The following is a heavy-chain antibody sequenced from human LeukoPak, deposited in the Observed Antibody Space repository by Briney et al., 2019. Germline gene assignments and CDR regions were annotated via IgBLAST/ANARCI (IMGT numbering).Heavy chain of an antibody. Sequence: SVKVSCKASGGTFSSYTISWVRQAPGQGLEWMGRIIPNLGIANYAQKFQGRVTITADKSTSTAYMELSSLRSEDTAVYYCATPGYGGNSAYFQHWGQGTLVTVSS. V-gene: IGHV1-69*02. CDR3: ATPGYGGNSAYFQH. J-gene: IGHJ1*01. CDR2: IIPNLGIA. D-gene: IGHD4-23*01. CDR1: GGTFSSYT.